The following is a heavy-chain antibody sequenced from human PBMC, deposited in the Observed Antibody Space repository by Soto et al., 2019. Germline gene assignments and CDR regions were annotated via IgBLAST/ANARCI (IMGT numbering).Heavy chain of an antibody. J-gene: IGHJ6*02. Sequence: PSETLSLTCTVSGGSISSNSWSWVRQPAGKGLEWIGRINTSGSTTYTPSLRSRVTMSVDTSKNQFYLKLSSVTAADTAVYYCARGASYRDGFTYYYGMDVWGQGTTVTVSS. CDR3: ARGASYRDGFTYYYGMDV. CDR2: INTSGST. V-gene: IGHV4-4*07. D-gene: IGHD5-18*01. CDR1: GGSISSNS.